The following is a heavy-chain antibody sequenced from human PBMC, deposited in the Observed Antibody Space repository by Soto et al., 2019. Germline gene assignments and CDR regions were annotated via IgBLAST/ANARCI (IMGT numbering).Heavy chain of an antibody. CDR1: GFTFSSYA. V-gene: IGHV3-23*01. CDR2: ISGSGGNT. D-gene: IGHD1-26*01. Sequence: EVQLLESGGYLVQPGGSLRLSCAASGFTFSSYAMNWVRQAPGKGLEWVSAISGSGGNTFYADSVKGRFTISRDNSKNTLFLQMHSLRAEDTAIYYCAMLNSGSYSYHGMDVWGQGTTVTVSS. CDR3: AMLNSGSYSYHGMDV. J-gene: IGHJ6*02.